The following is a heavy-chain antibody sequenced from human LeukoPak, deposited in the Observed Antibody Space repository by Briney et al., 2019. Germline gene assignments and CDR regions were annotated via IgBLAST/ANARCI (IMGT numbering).Heavy chain of an antibody. J-gene: IGHJ4*02. V-gene: IGHV3-64D*06. CDR1: GFTFSNSA. Sequence: QPGGSLRLSCAASGFTFSNSAMHWVRQAPGKGLEYVSAISSNGGSTYYADSVKGRFTISRDNSKNTLYLQMSSLRTEDTAVYYCVKDSKSSGWYVPPNFDYWGQGTLVTVS. D-gene: IGHD6-19*01. CDR2: ISSNGGST. CDR3: VKDSKSSGWYVPPNFDY.